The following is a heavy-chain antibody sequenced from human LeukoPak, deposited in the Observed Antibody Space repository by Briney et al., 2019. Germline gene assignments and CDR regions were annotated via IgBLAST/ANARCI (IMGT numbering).Heavy chain of an antibody. V-gene: IGHV1-46*01. D-gene: IGHD3-22*01. J-gene: IGHJ4*02. CDR3: ARDRPYYYDSSGYQNDY. CDR2: INPSGGST. Sequence: ASVKVSCKASGYTFTSYYMHWVRQAPGQGLEWMGIINPSGGSTGYAQKFQGRVTMTRDTSTSTVYMELSSLRSEDTAVYYCARDRPYYYDSSGYQNDYWGQGTLVTVSS. CDR1: GYTFTSYY.